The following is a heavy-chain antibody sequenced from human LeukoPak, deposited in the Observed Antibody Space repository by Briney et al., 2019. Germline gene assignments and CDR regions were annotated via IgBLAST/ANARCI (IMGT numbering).Heavy chain of an antibody. CDR2: ISTDGSSN. Sequence: GGSLRLSCAAAGFIVSSNYMNWVRQAPGKGLVWVSRISTDGSSNTYADSVKGRFTISRDNAKNTLYLQMNSLRAEDTAVYYCARGRLTSSWYYFDYWGQGTLVTVSS. J-gene: IGHJ4*02. CDR3: ARGRLTSSWYYFDY. D-gene: IGHD6-19*01. CDR1: GFIVSSNY. V-gene: IGHV3-74*01.